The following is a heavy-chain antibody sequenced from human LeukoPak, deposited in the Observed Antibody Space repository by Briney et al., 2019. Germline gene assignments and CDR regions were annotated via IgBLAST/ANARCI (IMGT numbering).Heavy chain of an antibody. D-gene: IGHD3-10*02. Sequence: SETLSLTCTVSGAXISSYYCSWIRQTAGKGLEWIGRFYSSETTYYNPSLKSRVTLSVDPSKNQFSLRLNSVTAADTGVYYCARVYVPQDLVHAFDIWGQGTMVTVSS. CDR3: ARVYVPQDLVHAFDI. V-gene: IGHV4-4*07. CDR2: FYSSETT. J-gene: IGHJ3*02. CDR1: GAXISSYY.